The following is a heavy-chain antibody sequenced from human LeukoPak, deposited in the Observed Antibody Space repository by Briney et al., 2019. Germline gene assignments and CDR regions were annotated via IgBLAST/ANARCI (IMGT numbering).Heavy chain of an antibody. CDR1: GFTFSSYA. Sequence: GGSLRLSCAASGFTFSSYAMSWVRQAPGKGLEWVSAISGSGGSTYYADSVKGRFTISRDNSKNTLYLQMNSLRAEDTAVHYCAKDREGMGYGGDAFDIWGQGTMVTVSS. CDR2: ISGSGGST. CDR3: AKDREGMGYGGDAFDI. V-gene: IGHV3-23*01. J-gene: IGHJ3*02. D-gene: IGHD5-18*01.